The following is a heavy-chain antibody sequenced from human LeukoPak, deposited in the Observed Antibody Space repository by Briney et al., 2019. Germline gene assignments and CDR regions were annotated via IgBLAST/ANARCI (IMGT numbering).Heavy chain of an antibody. D-gene: IGHD3-10*01. V-gene: IGHV3-23*01. CDR3: AKDEYYYGSGSCFDY. CDR1: GFTFSSYA. J-gene: IGHJ4*02. CDR2: ISGSGGST. Sequence: GGSLRLSCAASGFTFSSYAMSWVRQAPGKGLEWVSAISGSGGSTYYADSVKGRFTISRDNSKNTLYLQMNSLRAEDTAVYYCAKDEYYYGSGSCFDYWDQGTLVTVSS.